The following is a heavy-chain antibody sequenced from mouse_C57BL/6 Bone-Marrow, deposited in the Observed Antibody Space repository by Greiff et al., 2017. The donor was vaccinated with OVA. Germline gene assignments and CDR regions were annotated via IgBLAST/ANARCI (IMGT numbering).Heavy chain of an antibody. CDR3: ARAVVARYWYFDV. V-gene: IGHV1-64*01. Sequence: QVQLQQPGAELVKPGASVKLSCKASGYTFTSYWMHWVKQRPGQGLEWIGMIHPNSGSTNYNEKFKSKATLTVDKSSSTAYMQLSSLTSEDSAVYYCARAVVARYWYFDVWGTGTTVTVSS. J-gene: IGHJ1*03. CDR1: GYTFTSYW. CDR2: IHPNSGST. D-gene: IGHD1-1*01.